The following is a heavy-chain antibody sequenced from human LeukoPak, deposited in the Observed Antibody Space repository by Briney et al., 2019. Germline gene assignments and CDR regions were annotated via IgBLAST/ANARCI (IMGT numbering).Heavy chain of an antibody. CDR3: ARTLMPSIHEAFHT. CDR2: IHTSGSA. Sequence: KSSQTLLLTCTVSGGSITSGGYSWNWIRQPAGKGLEWIGRIHTSGSANYNPSLKSRVTFSVGTSKNHFSLNLSSVTAADTAIYYCARTLMPSIHEAFHTCGQARTVTVSS. D-gene: IGHD2-2*01. J-gene: IGHJ3*02. CDR1: GGSITSGGYS. V-gene: IGHV4-61*02.